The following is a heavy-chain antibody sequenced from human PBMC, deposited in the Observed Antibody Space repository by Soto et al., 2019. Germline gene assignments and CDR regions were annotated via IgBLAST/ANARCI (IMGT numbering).Heavy chain of an antibody. Sequence: GGSLRLSCAASGFTFSSYSMNWVRQAPGKGLEWVSYISSISSTIYYADSVKGRFTISRDNAKNSLYLQMNSLRAEDTDGYYCARATFFYDSIGFLHSGAFDIWGQGTMVTVSS. V-gene: IGHV3-48*04. CDR2: ISSISSTI. CDR1: GFTFSSYS. D-gene: IGHD3-22*01. CDR3: ARATFFYDSIGFLHSGAFDI. J-gene: IGHJ3*02.